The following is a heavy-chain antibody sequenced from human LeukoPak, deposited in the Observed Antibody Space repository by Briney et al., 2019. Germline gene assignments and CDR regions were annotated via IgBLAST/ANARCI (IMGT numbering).Heavy chain of an antibody. CDR3: ARGRTHCSGGSCYSEYFQH. D-gene: IGHD2-15*01. CDR1: RGTFSSYA. Sequence: ASVKVSCKASRGTFSSYAISWVRQAPGQGLEWMGGIIPIFGTANYAQKFQGRVTITADESTSTAYMELSSLRSEDTAVYYCARGRTHCSGGSCYSEYFQHWGQGTLVTVSS. V-gene: IGHV1-69*13. CDR2: IIPIFGTA. J-gene: IGHJ1*01.